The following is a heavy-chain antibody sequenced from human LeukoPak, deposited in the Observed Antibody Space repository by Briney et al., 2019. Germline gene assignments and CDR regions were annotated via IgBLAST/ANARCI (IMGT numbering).Heavy chain of an antibody. D-gene: IGHD1-26*01. V-gene: IGHV1-69*13. CDR2: IIPKFAIA. CDR1: RGTFSNYA. J-gene: IGHJ4*02. CDR3: ARGVWPRPHSGSYFDY. Sequence: GASVKVSCKASRGTFSNYAISWVRQAPGQGLEWMGQIIPKFAIAHYAQKFQGRVTITADESTSTAYMELSSLRSEDTAVYYCARGVWPRPHSGSYFDYWGQGTLVTVSS.